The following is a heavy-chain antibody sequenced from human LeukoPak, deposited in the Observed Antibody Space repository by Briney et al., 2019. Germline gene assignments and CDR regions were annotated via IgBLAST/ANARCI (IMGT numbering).Heavy chain of an antibody. J-gene: IGHJ4*02. V-gene: IGHV3-33*06. CDR2: IWYDGSNK. D-gene: IGHD6-19*01. CDR3: AKDAGGAVAGTVSPDMGY. CDR1: GFTFSSYG. Sequence: GRSLRLSCAASGFTFSSYGMHWVRQAPGKGLEWVAVIWYDGSNKYYADSVKSRFTISRDNSKNTLYLQMNSLRAEDTAVYYCAKDAGGAVAGTVSPDMGYWGQGTLVTVSS.